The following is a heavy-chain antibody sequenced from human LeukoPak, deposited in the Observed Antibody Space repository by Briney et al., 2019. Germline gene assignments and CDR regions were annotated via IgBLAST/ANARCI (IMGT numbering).Heavy chain of an antibody. CDR2: IYTSGST. CDR1: DASISSGSYY. J-gene: IGHJ3*02. CDR3: ASGSDAFDI. Sequence: SETLSLTCTDSDASISSGSYYWSWIRQPAGKGLEWIGRIYTSGSTNYNPSLKSRVTISVDTSKNQFSLRLSSVTAADTAVYYCASGSDAFDIWGQGTMVTVST. V-gene: IGHV4-61*02.